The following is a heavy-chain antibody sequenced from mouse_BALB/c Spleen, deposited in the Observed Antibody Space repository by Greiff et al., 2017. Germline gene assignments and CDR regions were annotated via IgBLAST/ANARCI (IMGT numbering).Heavy chain of an antibody. V-gene: IGHV5-6*01. CDR2: ISSGGSYT. Sequence: EVKLMESGGDLVKPGGSLKLSCAASGFTFSSYGMSWVRQTPDKRLEWVATISSGGSYTYYPDSVKGRFTISRDNAKNTLYLQMSSLKSEDTAMYYCARESFAYWGQGTLVTVSA. J-gene: IGHJ3*01. CDR3: ARESFAY. CDR1: GFTFSSYG.